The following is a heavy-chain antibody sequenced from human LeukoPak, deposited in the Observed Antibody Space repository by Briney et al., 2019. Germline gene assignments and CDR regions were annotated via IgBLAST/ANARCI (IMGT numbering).Heavy chain of an antibody. CDR3: AKDRGSGSYYKPPDAFDI. CDR2: IRYDGSNK. CDR1: GFTFSSYG. J-gene: IGHJ3*02. V-gene: IGHV3-30*02. D-gene: IGHD3-10*01. Sequence: GGSLRLSCAASGFTFSSYGMHWVRQAPGKGLEWVAFIRYDGSNKYYADSVKGRFTISRDNSKNTLYLQMYSLRAEDTAVYYCAKDRGSGSYYKPPDAFDIWGQGTMVTVSS.